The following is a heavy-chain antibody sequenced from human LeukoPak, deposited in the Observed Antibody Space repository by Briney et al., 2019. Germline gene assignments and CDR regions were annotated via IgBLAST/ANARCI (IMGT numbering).Heavy chain of an antibody. CDR2: IRHDGGEK. D-gene: IGHD5-24*01. Sequence: GGSLRLSCAASGFTFSSYWMTWVRQAPGKGLEWVANIRHDGGEKYYVDSVKGRFTISRDNAKNSLYLQMNSLRAEDTAVYYCGSQYGNSWQYWGQGTLVTVSS. V-gene: IGHV3-7*02. CDR1: GFTFSSYW. CDR3: GSQYGNSWQY. J-gene: IGHJ4*02.